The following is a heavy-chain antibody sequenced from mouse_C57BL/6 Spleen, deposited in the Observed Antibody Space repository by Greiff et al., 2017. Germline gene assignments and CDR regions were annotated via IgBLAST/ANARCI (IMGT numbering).Heavy chain of an antibody. V-gene: IGHV5-4*01. J-gene: IGHJ4*01. Sequence: DVQLVESGGGLVKPGGSLKLSCAASGFTFSSYAMSWVRQTPEKRLEWVATISDGGSYTYYPDNVKGRFTISRDNAKNNLYLQMSHLKSEDTAMYYCARDRTSNYVFYYAMDYWGQGTSVTVSS. CDR1: GFTFSSYA. D-gene: IGHD2-5*01. CDR3: ARDRTSNYVFYYAMDY. CDR2: ISDGGSYT.